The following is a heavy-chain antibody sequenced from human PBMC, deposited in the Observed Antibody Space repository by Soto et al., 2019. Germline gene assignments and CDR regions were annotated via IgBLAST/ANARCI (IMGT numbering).Heavy chain of an antibody. Sequence: EVQLVESGGGLVQPGGSRKLSCAASGFTFSGSAMHWVRQASGKGLEWVGRIRSKANSYATAYAASVKGRFTISRDDSKNTAYLQMNSLKTEDTAVYYCTSRDYGDYDYFDYWGQGTLVTVSS. J-gene: IGHJ4*02. CDR2: IRSKANSYAT. CDR3: TSRDYGDYDYFDY. D-gene: IGHD4-17*01. CDR1: GFTFSGSA. V-gene: IGHV3-73*02.